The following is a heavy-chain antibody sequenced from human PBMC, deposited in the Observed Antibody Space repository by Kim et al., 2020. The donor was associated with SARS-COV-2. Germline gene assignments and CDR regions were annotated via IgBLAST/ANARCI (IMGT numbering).Heavy chain of an antibody. CDR3: VKDFWFGEFIINAVFDY. Sequence: GGSLRLSCSASGFTFSSYAMHWVRQAPGKGLEYVSAISSNGGSTYYADSVKGRFTISRDNSKNTLYLQMSSLRAEDTAVYYCVKDFWFGEFIINAVFDYWGQGTLVTVSS. CDR1: GFTFSSYA. J-gene: IGHJ4*02. CDR2: ISSNGGST. V-gene: IGHV3-64D*06. D-gene: IGHD3-10*01.